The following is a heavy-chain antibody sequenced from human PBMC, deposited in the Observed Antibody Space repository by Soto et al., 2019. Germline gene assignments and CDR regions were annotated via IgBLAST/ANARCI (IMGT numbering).Heavy chain of an antibody. D-gene: IGHD2-2*02. CDR3: ARENIVVAPVVIAVRAFDV. J-gene: IGHJ3*01. CDR2: INPNSGGT. CDR1: GYTFTGNY. V-gene: IGHV1-2*02. Sequence: QVQLVQSGTEVKKPGASVKVSCKASGYTFTGNYMHWVRQAPGQGLEWMGWINPNSGGTNYAQKFQRRVTMTRDTSISTVYMELSRLRSDDTAVYYCARENIVVAPVVIAVRAFDVWGQGTMVTVSS.